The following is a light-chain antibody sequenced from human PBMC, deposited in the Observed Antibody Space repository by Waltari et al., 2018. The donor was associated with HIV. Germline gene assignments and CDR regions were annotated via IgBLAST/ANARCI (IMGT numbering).Light chain of an antibody. J-gene: IGKJ3*01. V-gene: IGKV1-27*01. CDR3: QKYNSALFT. CDR1: QGISNC. CDR2: AAS. Sequence: DIQMPQAPSSLSASVGDRVTITCRASQGISNCLAWYQQKPGKVPKLLIYAASTLQSGVPSRFSGSGSGTDFTLTISSLQPEDVATYYCQKYNSALFTFGPGTKVDIK.